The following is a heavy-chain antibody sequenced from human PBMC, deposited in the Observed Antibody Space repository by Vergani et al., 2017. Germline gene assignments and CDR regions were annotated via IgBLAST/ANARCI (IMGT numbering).Heavy chain of an antibody. V-gene: IGHV3-48*03. CDR1: GVTFSSYE. J-gene: IGHJ4*02. CDR2: ISSSGSTI. Sequence: EVQLVESGGGLVQPGGSLSLSCVASGVTFSSYEMNWVRQAPGKGLEWVSYISSSGSTIYYADSLKWRFTISRDNAKNSLYLQMNSLRAEDTAVYYCAGSGSKGYWSQGTLVTVSS. D-gene: IGHD2-2*01. CDR3: AGSGSKGY.